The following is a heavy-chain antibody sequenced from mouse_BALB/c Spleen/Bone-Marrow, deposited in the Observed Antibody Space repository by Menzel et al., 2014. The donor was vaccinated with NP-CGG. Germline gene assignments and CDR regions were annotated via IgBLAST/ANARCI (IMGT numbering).Heavy chain of an antibody. CDR1: GYTFTSYW. Sequence: QVQLQQSGAELAKPGASVKMSCKASGYTFTSYWMHWVKQRPGQGLEWIGYINPSTGYTEYNQKFKDKATLTADKSSSTAYVQLSSLTSEDSAVYYCAREGYDPWFAYWGQGTLVTVSA. J-gene: IGHJ3*01. CDR2: INPSTGYT. V-gene: IGHV1-7*01. CDR3: AREGYDPWFAY. D-gene: IGHD2-14*01.